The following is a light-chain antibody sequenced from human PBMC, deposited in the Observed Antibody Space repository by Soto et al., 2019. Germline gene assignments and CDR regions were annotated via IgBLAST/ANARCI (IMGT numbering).Light chain of an antibody. J-gene: IGLJ3*02. V-gene: IGLV4-69*01. CDR1: SGHNSYA. Sequence: QLVLTQPPSASASLGASVKLTCTLSSGHNSYAIAWHQQQPEKGPRYLMKLNSDGSHSKGDGIPARFSGSSSGAARSLTISSLQAEDDAGYYCQTCSTEILVFGGGTKLTVL. CDR2: LNSDGSH. CDR3: QTCSTEILV.